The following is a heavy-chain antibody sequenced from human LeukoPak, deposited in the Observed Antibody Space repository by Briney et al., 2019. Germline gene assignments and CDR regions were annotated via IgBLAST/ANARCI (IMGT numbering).Heavy chain of an antibody. D-gene: IGHD6-25*01. CDR3: ARMRSAAFDY. V-gene: IGHV4-34*01. CDR2: INHSGST. J-gene: IGHJ4*02. CDR1: GGSFSGYY. Sequence: PSETLSLTCAVHGGSFSGYYWSWIRQPPGKGLEWIGEINHSGSTNYNPSLKSRVTISVDTSKNQFSLKLCSVTAADTAVYYCARMRSAAFDYWGQGTLVTVSS.